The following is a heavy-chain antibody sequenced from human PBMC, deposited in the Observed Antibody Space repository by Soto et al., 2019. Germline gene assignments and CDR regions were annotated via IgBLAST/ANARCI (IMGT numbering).Heavy chain of an antibody. D-gene: IGHD5-18*01. CDR3: VKVPEQGTALVYYFDY. Sequence: GGSLRLSCAASGFTFSSYAMSWVRQAPGKGLEWVSAISGSGGSTYYADSVKGRFTISRDNSKNTLYLQMNSLRAEDTAVYYCVKVPEQGTALVYYFDYWGQGTLVTVSS. V-gene: IGHV3-23*01. CDR2: ISGSGGST. CDR1: GFTFSSYA. J-gene: IGHJ4*02.